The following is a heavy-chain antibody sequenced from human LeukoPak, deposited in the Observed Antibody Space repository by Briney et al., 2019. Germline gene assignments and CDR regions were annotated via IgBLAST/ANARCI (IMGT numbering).Heavy chain of an antibody. J-gene: IGHJ4*02. CDR2: INEDGSET. CDR1: GYTFTSYG. Sequence: GASVKVSCKASGYTFTSYGISWVRQAPGKGLEWVANINEDGSETYSLDSVKGRFTISRDNAKNSLSLQTNNLRAEDTAVYYCARDKVQGSEWGSNFDYWGQGTLVTVSS. D-gene: IGHD2-15*01. CDR3: ARDKVQGSEWGSNFDY. V-gene: IGHV3-7*01.